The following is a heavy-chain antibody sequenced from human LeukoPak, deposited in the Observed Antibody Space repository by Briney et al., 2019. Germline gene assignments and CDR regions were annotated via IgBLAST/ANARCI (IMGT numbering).Heavy chain of an antibody. Sequence: APVKVSCKASGYTFTSYGISWVRQAPGQGLEWTGWISAYNGNTNYAQKLQGRVTMTTDTSTSTAYMELRSLRSDDTAVYYCARDWAPLTGYYSAEYFQHWGQGTLVTVSS. V-gene: IGHV1-18*01. CDR1: GYTFTSYG. D-gene: IGHD3-9*01. CDR2: ISAYNGNT. J-gene: IGHJ1*01. CDR3: ARDWAPLTGYYSAEYFQH.